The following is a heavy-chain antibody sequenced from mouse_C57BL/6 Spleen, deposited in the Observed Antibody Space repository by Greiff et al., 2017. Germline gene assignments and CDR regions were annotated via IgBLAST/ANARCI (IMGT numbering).Heavy chain of an antibody. D-gene: IGHD4-1*01. J-gene: IGHJ3*01. V-gene: IGHV5-6*01. CDR2: ISSGGSYT. CDR3: ARHGTGTGWFAY. CDR1: GFTFSSYG. Sequence: EVQLVESGGDLVKPGGSLKLSCAASGFTFSSYGMSWVRQTPDKRLEWVATISSGGSYTYYPDSVKGRFTISRDNAKNTLYLQMSSLKSEDTAMYYCARHGTGTGWFAYWGQGTLVTVSA.